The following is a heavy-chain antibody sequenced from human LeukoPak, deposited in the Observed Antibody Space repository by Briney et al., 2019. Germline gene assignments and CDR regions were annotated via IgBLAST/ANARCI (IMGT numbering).Heavy chain of an antibody. D-gene: IGHD3-22*01. J-gene: IGHJ1*01. Sequence: SQTLSLTCAISGDSVSSNTAAWNWIRQSPSRGLEWLGRTYYRSKWYNDYAVSVKSRITLNPDTSKNQFSLHLNSVTPEDTAVYYCAREGNYYDSNFYYPQYFHHWGQGTLVTVSS. V-gene: IGHV6-1*01. CDR3: AREGNYYDSNFYYPQYFHH. CDR2: TYYRSKWYN. CDR1: GDSVSSNTAA.